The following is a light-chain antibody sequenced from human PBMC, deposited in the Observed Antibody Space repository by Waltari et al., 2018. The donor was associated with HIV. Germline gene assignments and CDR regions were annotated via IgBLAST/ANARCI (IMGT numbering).Light chain of an antibody. Sequence: QSVVPQPPSASGTPGQRVTISFSGSSVGSNYVYWYQQLPGTAPKLLIYRNNQRPSGVPERFSGSRSDTSVSLAISGLRSEDEADYYCATWDDWLSGWVFGGGTKLTVL. V-gene: IGLV1-47*01. CDR2: RNN. CDR1: SVGSNY. J-gene: IGLJ3*02. CDR3: ATWDDWLSGWV.